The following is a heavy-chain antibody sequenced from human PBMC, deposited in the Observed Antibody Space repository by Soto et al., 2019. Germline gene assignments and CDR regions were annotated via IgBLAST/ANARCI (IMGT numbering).Heavy chain of an antibody. D-gene: IGHD6-13*01. V-gene: IGHV4-34*01. CDR1: GGSFSGYY. CDR2: INHSGST. Sequence: QVQLQQWGAGLLKPSETLSLTCAVYGGSFSGYYWSWIRQPPGKGLEWIGEINHSGSTNYNPSLKSRVTISVDTSKNQFSLNLSSVTAADTAVYYCAREGGSIAAASDYWGQGTLVTVSS. CDR3: AREGGSIAAASDY. J-gene: IGHJ4*02.